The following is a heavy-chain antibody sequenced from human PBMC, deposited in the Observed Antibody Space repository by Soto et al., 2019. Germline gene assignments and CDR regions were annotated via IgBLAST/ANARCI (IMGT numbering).Heavy chain of an antibody. D-gene: IGHD3-9*01. CDR2: INAGNGNT. CDR1: GYTFTSYA. CDR3: AREALTGYYNWFDP. Sequence: SVKPSWKAPGYTFTSYAMHWVRQAPGQRLEWMGWINAGNGNTKYSQKFQGRVTITRDTSASTAYMELSSLRSEDTAVYYCAREALTGYYNWFDPWGQGTLVTVSS. V-gene: IGHV1-3*01. J-gene: IGHJ5*02.